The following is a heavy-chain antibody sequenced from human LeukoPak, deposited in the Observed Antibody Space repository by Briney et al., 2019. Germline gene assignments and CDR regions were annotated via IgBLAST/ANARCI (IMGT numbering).Heavy chain of an antibody. Sequence: PSETLSLTCAVYVGSFSGYYWSWIRQPPGKGLEWIGEINHSGSTNYNPSLKSRVTISVDTSKNQFSLKLSSVTAADTAMYYCARSDYHGSGSHTVFDAFDIWGQGTRVTVSS. D-gene: IGHD3-10*01. CDR1: VGSFSGYY. CDR3: ARSDYHGSGSHTVFDAFDI. J-gene: IGHJ3*02. V-gene: IGHV4-34*01. CDR2: INHSGST.